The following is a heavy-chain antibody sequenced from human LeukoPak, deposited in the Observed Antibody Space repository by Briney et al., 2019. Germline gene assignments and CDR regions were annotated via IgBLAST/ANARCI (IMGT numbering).Heavy chain of an antibody. Sequence: GGSLRLSCAASGFTFSSYWMSWVRQAPGKGLEWVANIKQDGSEKYYVDSVKGRFTISRDNAKNSLYLQMNSLRAEDTAVYYCARDHAPDYYGSGNTFDYWGQGTLVTVSS. V-gene: IGHV3-7*01. CDR1: GFTFSSYW. J-gene: IGHJ4*02. D-gene: IGHD3-10*01. CDR3: ARDHAPDYYGSGNTFDY. CDR2: IKQDGSEK.